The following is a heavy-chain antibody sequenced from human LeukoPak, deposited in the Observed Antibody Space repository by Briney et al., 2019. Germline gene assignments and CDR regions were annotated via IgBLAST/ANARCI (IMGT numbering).Heavy chain of an antibody. V-gene: IGHV4-34*01. Sequence: SETLSLTCAVYGGSFSGYYWSWIRQPPGKGLEWIGEINHSGSTNYNPSLKSRVIISVDTSKNQFSLKLSSVTAADTAVYYCARGGPLDYWGQGTLVTVSS. J-gene: IGHJ4*02. CDR3: ARGGPLDY. CDR1: GGSFSGYY. CDR2: INHSGST.